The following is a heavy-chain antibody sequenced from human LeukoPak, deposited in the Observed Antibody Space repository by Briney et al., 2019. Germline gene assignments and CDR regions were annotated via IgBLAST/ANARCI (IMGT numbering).Heavy chain of an antibody. V-gene: IGHV3-11*04. Sequence: GGSLRLSCAASGFTFSDYYMNWIRQAPGKGLEWVSYISSSGSTIYYADSVKGRFTISRDNAKNSLYLQMNSLRAEDTAFYYCARASRYGLNWFDPWGQGTLVTVSS. CDR1: GFTFSDYY. D-gene: IGHD3-10*01. CDR3: ARASRYGLNWFDP. CDR2: ISSSGSTI. J-gene: IGHJ5*02.